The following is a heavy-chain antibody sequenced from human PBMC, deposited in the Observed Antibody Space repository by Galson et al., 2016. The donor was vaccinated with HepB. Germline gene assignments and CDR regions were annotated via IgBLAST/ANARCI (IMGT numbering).Heavy chain of an antibody. CDR3: TKESTTLLTAYNWFDH. D-gene: IGHD1-1*01. J-gene: IGHJ5*02. Sequence: SLRLSCAASGFTFNSYGMHWVRQAPGKRLEWVAVIPYDGANKYYGDSVQGRFTISRDNPRNTLYLQMNSLRAEDTAVYYCTKESTTLLTAYNWFDHWGQGTPVSVSS. V-gene: IGHV3-30*18. CDR1: GFTFNSYG. CDR2: IPYDGANK.